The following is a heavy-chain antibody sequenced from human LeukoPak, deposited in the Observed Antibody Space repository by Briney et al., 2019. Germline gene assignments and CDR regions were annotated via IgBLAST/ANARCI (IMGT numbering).Heavy chain of an antibody. CDR1: GFTFSSYS. CDR2: ISSSSSYI. Sequence: GGSLRLSCAASGFTFSSYSMNWVRQAPWKGLEWVSSISSSSSYIYYADSVKGRFTISRDNAKNSLYLQMNSLRAEDTAVYYCARARGIAARPNWFDPWGQGTLVTVSS. J-gene: IGHJ5*02. D-gene: IGHD6-6*01. V-gene: IGHV3-21*01. CDR3: ARARGIAARPNWFDP.